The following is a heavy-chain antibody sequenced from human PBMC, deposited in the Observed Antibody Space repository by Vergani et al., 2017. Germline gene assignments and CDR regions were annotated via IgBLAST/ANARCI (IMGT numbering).Heavy chain of an antibody. CDR3: AGGRRLGRVVAFDI. V-gene: IGHV4-34*01. J-gene: IGHJ3*02. Sequence: QVQLQQWGAGLLKPSETLSLTCAVYGGSFSGYYWSWIRQPPGKGLEWIGEINHSGSTNYNPSLKSRVTISVDTSKNQFSLKLSSVTAADTAVYYCAGGRRLGRVVAFDIWGQGTMVTVSS. D-gene: IGHD3-16*01. CDR2: INHSGST. CDR1: GGSFSGYY.